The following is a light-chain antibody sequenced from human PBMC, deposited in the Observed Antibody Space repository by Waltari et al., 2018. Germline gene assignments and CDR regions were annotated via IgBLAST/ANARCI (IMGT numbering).Light chain of an antibody. CDR2: ASS. V-gene: IGKV3-20*01. CDR1: QGVSSTS. Sequence: EIVLTQSPGTLSMSPGEGATLSCRASQGVSSTSIAWYQQRPGQAPRLLIYASSSRATGIPDRFSGSGSATDFTLTISRLEPEDFAVYYCQQYDGSPHTFGQGTKVEMK. J-gene: IGKJ1*01. CDR3: QQYDGSPHT.